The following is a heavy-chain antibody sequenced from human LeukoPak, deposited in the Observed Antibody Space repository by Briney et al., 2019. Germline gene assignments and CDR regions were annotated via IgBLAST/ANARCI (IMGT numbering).Heavy chain of an antibody. J-gene: IGHJ6*03. D-gene: IGHD3-9*01. CDR2: IIPIFGTA. V-gene: IGHV1-69*06. CDR1: GYTFTGYY. CDR3: ARTSDLDPRDWRSYYYYMDV. Sequence: ASEKVSCKASGYTFTGYYMHWVRQAPGQGLEWMGGIIPIFGTANYAQKFQGRVTITADKSTSTAYMELSSLRSEDTAVYYCARTSDLDPRDWRSYYYYMDVWGKGTTVTVSS.